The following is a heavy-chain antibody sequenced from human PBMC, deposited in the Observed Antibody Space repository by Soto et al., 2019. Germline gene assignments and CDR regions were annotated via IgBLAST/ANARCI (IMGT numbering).Heavy chain of an antibody. D-gene: IGHD2-2*01. CDR2: ISGSGGST. Sequence: GGSLRLSCAASGFTFSSYAMSWVRQAPGKGLEWVSAISGSGGSTYYADSVKGRFTISRDNSKNTLYLQMNSLRAEDTAVYYCAKDLRRVVPAALRAENWFDPWGQGTLVTVSS. CDR1: GFTFSSYA. J-gene: IGHJ5*02. V-gene: IGHV3-23*01. CDR3: AKDLRRVVPAALRAENWFDP.